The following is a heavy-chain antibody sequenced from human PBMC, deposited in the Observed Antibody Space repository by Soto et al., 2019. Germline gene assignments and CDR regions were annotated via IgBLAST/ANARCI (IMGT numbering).Heavy chain of an antibody. Sequence: EVPVLESGGGLVQPGGSLRLSCAASGFTFNDCAMSWVRQAPGKGLEWVSSISGSGYDIYYADSVKGRFTISRDNRKNMVYLQMDNLRADDTAVYFCAKSRPRATIFGVVINGFDYWGQGTLVTVSS. V-gene: IGHV3-23*01. CDR2: ISGSGYDI. CDR1: GFTFNDCA. D-gene: IGHD3-3*01. CDR3: AKSRPRATIFGVVINGFDY. J-gene: IGHJ4*02.